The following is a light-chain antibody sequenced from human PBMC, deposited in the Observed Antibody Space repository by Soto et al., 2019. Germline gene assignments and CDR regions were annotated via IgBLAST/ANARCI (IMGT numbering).Light chain of an antibody. Sequence: QSVLTQPPSVSGAPGQRVTISCTGSSSNIGAGYDVHWYQQLPGTAPKLLIYGNTNRPSGVPDRFSGSKSGTSASLAITGLQPEDEADYYCQSHDTSLSGDVFGTGTKLTVL. CDR2: GNT. J-gene: IGLJ1*01. CDR1: SSNIGAGYD. V-gene: IGLV1-40*01. CDR3: QSHDTSLSGDV.